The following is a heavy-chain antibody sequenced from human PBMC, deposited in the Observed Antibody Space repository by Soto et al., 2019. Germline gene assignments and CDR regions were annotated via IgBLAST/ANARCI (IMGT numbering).Heavy chain of an antibody. J-gene: IGHJ6*03. V-gene: IGHV1-8*01. CDR1: GYSFTRYD. CDR3: ARGRVVVAATTNYYYYYMDV. CDR2: MNPNSGNT. Sequence: GASVKVSCKASGYSFTRYDIKWVRQATGQGLEWMGWMNPNSGNTGYAQKFQGRVTMTRNTSISTAYMELSSLRSEDTAVYYCARGRVVVAATTNYYYYYMDVCGKGTTVTVAS. D-gene: IGHD2-15*01.